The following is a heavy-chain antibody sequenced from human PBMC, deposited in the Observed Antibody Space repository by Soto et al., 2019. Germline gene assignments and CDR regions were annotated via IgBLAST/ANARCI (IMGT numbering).Heavy chain of an antibody. V-gene: IGHV4-31*03. CDR3: ARVVGCSGGSCYLLQHYFDY. D-gene: IGHD2-15*01. CDR2: IYYSGST. Sequence: QVQLQESGPGLVKPSQTLSLTCTVSGGSISSGGYYWSWIRQHPGKGLEWIGYIYYSGSTYYNLSLKSRVTISVDTSKNQFSLKLSSVTATDTAVYYCARVVGCSGGSCYLLQHYFDYWGQGTLVTVSS. J-gene: IGHJ4*02. CDR1: GGSISSGGYY.